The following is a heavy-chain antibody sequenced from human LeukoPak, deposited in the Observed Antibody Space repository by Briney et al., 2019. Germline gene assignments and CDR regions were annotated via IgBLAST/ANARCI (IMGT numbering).Heavy chain of an antibody. D-gene: IGHD5-12*01. J-gene: IGHJ4*02. CDR1: GYTFTGYY. CDR2: INPNSGGT. CDR3: ARSHSGYESYYFDY. Sequence: ASVKVSCKASGYTFTGYYVRWVRQAPGQGLEWMGWINPNSGGTNYAQKFQGRVTMTRDTSISTAYMELSRLRSDDTAVYYCARSHSGYESYYFDYWGQGTLVTVSS. V-gene: IGHV1-2*02.